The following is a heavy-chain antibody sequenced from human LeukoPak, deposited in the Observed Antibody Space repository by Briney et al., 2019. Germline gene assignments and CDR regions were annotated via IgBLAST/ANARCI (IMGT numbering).Heavy chain of an antibody. CDR1: GFTFSNTW. CDR2: IKRIIDGGAT. CDR3: AAQGGSGDLRY. Sequence: PGRSLRLSCAASGFTFSNTWTDWVSQDPGKGQEWDGRIKRIIDGGATDYAAPVKGRFTVSRDDSINTLYLQMSSLKTEDTAVYYCAAQGGSGDLRYWGQGTLVTVSS. V-gene: IGHV3-15*01. J-gene: IGHJ4*02. D-gene: IGHD4-17*01.